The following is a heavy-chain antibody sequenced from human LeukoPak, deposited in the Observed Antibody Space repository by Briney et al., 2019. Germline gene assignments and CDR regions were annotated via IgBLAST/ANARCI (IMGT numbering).Heavy chain of an antibody. CDR2: INPSGGST. CDR3: ARGEGEKVVILPADFDS. V-gene: IGHV1-46*01. CDR1: GYTFTGYY. J-gene: IGHJ4*02. D-gene: IGHD2/OR15-2a*01. Sequence: ASVKVSCKASGYTFTGYYMHWVRQAPGQGLEWMGIINPSGGSTNYAQKFQGRVTMTRDTSTSTVYMELSSLRSEDTAVYYCARGEGEKVVILPADFDSWGQGTLVTVSS.